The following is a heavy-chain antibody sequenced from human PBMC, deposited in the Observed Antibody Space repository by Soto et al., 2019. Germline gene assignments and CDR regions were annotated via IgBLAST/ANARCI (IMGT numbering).Heavy chain of an antibody. CDR1: GFTFSIYA. CDR3: YYYDNSDYAYNLFDP. D-gene: IGHD3-22*01. V-gene: IGHV3-23*01. Sequence: GGSLRLSCAASGFTFSIYAMSWVRQAPGRGLDWVSTISGSGGRTYYADSVKGRFTISRDNSKSTLYLQMNSLRADDTALYYCYYYDNSDYAYNLFDPWGQGTLVTVSS. CDR2: ISGSGGRT. J-gene: IGHJ5*02.